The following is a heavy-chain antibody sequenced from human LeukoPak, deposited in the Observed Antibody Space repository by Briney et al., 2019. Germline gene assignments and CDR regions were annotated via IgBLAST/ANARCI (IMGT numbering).Heavy chain of an antibody. CDR3: ARQGVVVPAAIYRAFDI. J-gene: IGHJ3*02. CDR1: GGSFSGYY. D-gene: IGHD2-2*02. V-gene: IGHV4-34*01. CDR2: INHSGST. Sequence: PSETLSLTCAVYGGSFSGYYWSWIRQPPGKGLEWIGEINHSGSTNYNPSLKSRVTISVDTSKNQFSLKLSSVTAADTAVYYCARQGVVVPAAIYRAFDIWGQGTMVTVSS.